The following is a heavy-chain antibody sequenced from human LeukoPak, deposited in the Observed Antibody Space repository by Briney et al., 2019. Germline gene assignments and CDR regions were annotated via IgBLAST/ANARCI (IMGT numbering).Heavy chain of an antibody. Sequence: ASVKVSCKASGYTFTSYGISWVRQAPGQGLEWMGWIGAYNGNTNYAQKLQGRVTMTTDTSTSTAYMELRSLRSDDTAVYYCARVVSGYSKIGYYYYMDVWGKGTTVTVSS. CDR3: ARVVSGYSKIGYYYYMDV. J-gene: IGHJ6*03. V-gene: IGHV1-18*01. CDR1: GYTFTSYG. D-gene: IGHD4-11*01. CDR2: IGAYNGNT.